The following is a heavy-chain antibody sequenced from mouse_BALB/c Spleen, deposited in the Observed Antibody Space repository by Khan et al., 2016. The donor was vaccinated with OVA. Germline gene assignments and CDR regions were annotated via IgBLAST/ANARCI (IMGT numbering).Heavy chain of an antibody. V-gene: IGHV3-6*02. CDR2: ITSGGSF. J-gene: IGHJ3*01. Sequence: EVQLQESGPGLVKPSQSLSLTCSVTGYSITSGYYWNWIRQFPGNKLEWMGYITSGGSFNYNPSLKNRISITRDISNNQFFLKLNSVTPEDTATYYCARAGRWFDYWGQGTLVTVSA. D-gene: IGHD3-3*01. CDR3: ARAGRWFDY. CDR1: GYSITSGYY.